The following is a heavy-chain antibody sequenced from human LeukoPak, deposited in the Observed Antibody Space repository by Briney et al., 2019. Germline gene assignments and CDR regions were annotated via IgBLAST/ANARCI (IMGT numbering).Heavy chain of an antibody. D-gene: IGHD3-10*01. V-gene: IGHV3-23*01. CDR3: AKWKVRGI. Sequence: PGGSLRLSCAVSGFTFSSYAMSCVRQSPGKGLEGVSAISGSGGSTYYADSVKGRFTISRDNAKNTLYLQINSLRAEDTAVYYRAKWKVRGIWGQGTLVTVSS. CDR2: ISGSGGST. CDR1: GFTFSSYA. J-gene: IGHJ4*02.